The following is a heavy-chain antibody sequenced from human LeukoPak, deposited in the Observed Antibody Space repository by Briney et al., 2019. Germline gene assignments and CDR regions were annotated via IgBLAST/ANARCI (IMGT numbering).Heavy chain of an antibody. D-gene: IGHD3-3*01. V-gene: IGHV1-69*05. Sequence: SVKVSCKASGGTFSSYAISWVRQAPGQGLEWMGGIIPIFGTANYAQKFQGRVTITTDESTSTAYMELSSLRSEDTAVYYCAAHALRFSEWSSPHGHAFDIWGQGTMVTVSS. CDR2: IIPIFGTA. CDR3: AAHALRFSEWSSPHGHAFDI. J-gene: IGHJ3*02. CDR1: GGTFSSYA.